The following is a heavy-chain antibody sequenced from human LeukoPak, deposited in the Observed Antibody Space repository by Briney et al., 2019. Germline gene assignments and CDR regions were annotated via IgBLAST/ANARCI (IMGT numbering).Heavy chain of an antibody. D-gene: IGHD3-9*01. CDR2: ISGSGGST. Sequence: PGGSLRLSCAASGFTFSSYAMSWVRQAPGKGLEWVSAISGSGGSTYYADCVKGRFTISRDNSKNTLYLQMNSLRAEDTAVYYCAKDLGYDILTGLDYWGQGTLVTVSS. J-gene: IGHJ4*02. CDR1: GFTFSSYA. V-gene: IGHV3-23*01. CDR3: AKDLGYDILTGLDY.